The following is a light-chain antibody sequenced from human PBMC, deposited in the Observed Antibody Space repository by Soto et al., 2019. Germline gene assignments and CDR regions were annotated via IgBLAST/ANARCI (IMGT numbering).Light chain of an antibody. J-gene: IGKJ1*01. CDR3: QQYSTYTPRP. CDR2: KAS. Sequence: DIQMTQSASTLSASVGDRVTITCRASQSISIWLAWYQQKPGKAPKILIYKASSLESGVPSMFSGSGSGTEFTLTISSLQPDDFATYYCQQYSTYTPRPFGQGTKVDIK. CDR1: QSISIW. V-gene: IGKV1-5*03.